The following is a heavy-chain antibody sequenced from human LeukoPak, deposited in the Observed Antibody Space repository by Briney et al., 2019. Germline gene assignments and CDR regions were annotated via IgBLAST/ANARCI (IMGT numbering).Heavy chain of an antibody. V-gene: IGHV4-39*07. Sequence: SETLSLTCTVSGGSISSSSYYWGWIRQPPGKGLEWIGSIYYSGSTYYNPSLKSRVTISVDTSKNQFSLKLSSVTAADTAVYYCARSAGLNYYYGMDVWGQGTMVTVSS. J-gene: IGHJ6*02. CDR3: ARSAGLNYYYGMDV. CDR2: IYYSGST. CDR1: GGSISSSSYY.